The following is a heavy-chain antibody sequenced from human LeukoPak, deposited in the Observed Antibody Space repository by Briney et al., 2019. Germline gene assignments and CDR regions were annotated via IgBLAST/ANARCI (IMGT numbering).Heavy chain of an antibody. CDR3: AKMREYGSDRLKYYYDY. J-gene: IGHJ4*02. CDR2: TSGSGGST. CDR1: GFTFNSYA. V-gene: IGHV3-23*01. D-gene: IGHD3-10*01. Sequence: PGGSLRLSCAAPGFTFNSYAMSSVRQAPGKGLGWVSATSGSGGSTYYADSVKGRFTISRDNSKNTLYLQMNSLRAEDTAVYYCAKMREYGSDRLKYYYDYWGQGTLVTVSS.